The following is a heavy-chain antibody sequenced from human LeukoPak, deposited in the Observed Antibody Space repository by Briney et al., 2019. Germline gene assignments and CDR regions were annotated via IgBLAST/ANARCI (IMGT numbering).Heavy chain of an antibody. CDR2: INPNSGGT. V-gene: IGHV1-2*02. J-gene: IGHJ4*02. CDR1: GYTFTGYY. D-gene: IGHD3-10*01. Sequence: ASVKVSCKASGYTFTGYYMHWVRQAPGQGLEWMGWINPNSGGTNYAQKFQGRVTMTRDTSISTAYMELSRLRSDDTAVYYCARHHYYGSGSLDEVDYWGQGTLVTVSS. CDR3: ARHHYYGSGSLDEVDY.